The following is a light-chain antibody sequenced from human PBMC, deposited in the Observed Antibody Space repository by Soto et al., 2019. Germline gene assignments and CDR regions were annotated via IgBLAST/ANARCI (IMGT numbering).Light chain of an antibody. V-gene: IGKV1-12*01. CDR2: ASS. CDR1: QGIDNW. Sequence: IQMTQSPSSGSASVGDSVTITCRASQGIDNWLAWYQQKPGMAPKLLISASSNLQSGVPTRFSGSVSGTDFTLTINRLQPEDFATYFCQQAIHFPLAFGGGTKVEI. J-gene: IGKJ4*01. CDR3: QQAIHFPLA.